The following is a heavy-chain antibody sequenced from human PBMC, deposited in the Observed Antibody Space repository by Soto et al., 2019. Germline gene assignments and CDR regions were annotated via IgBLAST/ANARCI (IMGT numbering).Heavy chain of an antibody. J-gene: IGHJ6*02. D-gene: IGHD1-26*01. CDR3: ARDRSQAGMDV. CDR1: GFSVSDNY. CDR2: TYIGGST. V-gene: IGHV3-66*01. Sequence: EVQLVESGGGLVQRGGSLRLSCAASGFSVSDNYMNWVRQAPGKGLEWVSVTYIGGSTYYADSVTGRFTISRDNSKNTLSHKMNILRAEDTAVYYCARDRSQAGMDVWGQGTTVTVSS.